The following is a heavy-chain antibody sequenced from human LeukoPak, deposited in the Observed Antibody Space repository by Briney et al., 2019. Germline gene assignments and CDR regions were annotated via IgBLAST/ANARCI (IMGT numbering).Heavy chain of an antibody. CDR3: AKVLEPDYYYYYMDV. D-gene: IGHD1-1*01. CDR2: ISGDGGST. CDR1: GFTFDDYA. V-gene: IGHV3-43*02. J-gene: IGHJ6*03. Sequence: GGSLRLSCAASGFTFDDYAMHWVRQAPGKGLEWVSLISGDGGSTYYADSVKGRFIISRDNSKNSLYLQMNSLRTEDTALYYCAKVLEPDYYYYYMDVWGKGTTVTVSS.